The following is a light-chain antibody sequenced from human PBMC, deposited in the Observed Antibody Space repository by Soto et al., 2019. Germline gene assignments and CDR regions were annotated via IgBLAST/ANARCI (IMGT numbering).Light chain of an antibody. CDR2: GNN. Sequence: QSVLTQPPSVSGAPGQRVTISCTGGSSNIGAGYDVHWYQQLPGTAPKLLIYGNNNRPSGVPDRFSGSKSGTSGTLAITGLQAEDEADYYCQSYDISLSGSPFGTGTKLTVL. V-gene: IGLV1-40*01. CDR3: QSYDISLSGSP. CDR1: SSNIGAGYD. J-gene: IGLJ1*01.